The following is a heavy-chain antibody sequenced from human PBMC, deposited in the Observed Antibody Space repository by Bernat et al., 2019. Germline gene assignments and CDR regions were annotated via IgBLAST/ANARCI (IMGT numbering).Heavy chain of an antibody. J-gene: IGHJ4*02. CDR3: ASSKGIRMFFES. CDR2: INHSGGT. D-gene: IGHD3-10*02. V-gene: IGHV4-34*01. Sequence: QVQLQQWGAGLLKPSETLSLTCAVYGGSFRAYYWSWIRQPPGKGLEWIGEINHSGGTKYDPSLKSRVTISVDTSKNQFSVRLSSGTAADTALYYCASSKGIRMFFESWGQGTLVTVSS. CDR1: GGSFRAYY.